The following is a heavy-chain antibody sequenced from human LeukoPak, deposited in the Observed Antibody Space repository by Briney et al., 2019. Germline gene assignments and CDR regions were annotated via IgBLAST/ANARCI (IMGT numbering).Heavy chain of an antibody. J-gene: IGHJ5*02. V-gene: IGHV3-53*01. D-gene: IGHD3-3*01. Sequence: GGSLRLSCVVSGFTVSGDYMSWVRHAPGKGLEWVSDIYSGGRTYYADSVKGRFTISRDNSKNILYLQMNRLRVEDTAVYYCARYDWFDPWGQGTLVTVSS. CDR3: ARYDWFDP. CDR1: GFTVSGDY. CDR2: IYSGGRT.